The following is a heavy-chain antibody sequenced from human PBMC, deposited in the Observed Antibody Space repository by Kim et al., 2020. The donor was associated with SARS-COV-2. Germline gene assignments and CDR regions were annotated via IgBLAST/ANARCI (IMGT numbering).Heavy chain of an antibody. CDR2: ITCDGSST. Sequence: GGSLRLSCAASGFTFSSYWMHWVRQAPGKGLVWVSRITCDGSSTSYADSVKGRFTISRDNAKNTLYLQMNSLRAEDTAVYYCARRLYSGYDFDYWGQGTLVTVSS. J-gene: IGHJ4*02. D-gene: IGHD5-12*01. V-gene: IGHV3-74*01. CDR1: GFTFSSYW. CDR3: ARRLYSGYDFDY.